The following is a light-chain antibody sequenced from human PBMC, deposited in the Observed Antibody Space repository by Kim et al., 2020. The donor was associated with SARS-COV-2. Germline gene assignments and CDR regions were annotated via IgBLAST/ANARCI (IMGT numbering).Light chain of an antibody. CDR1: NIGSKS. CDR3: QVWDSSSHVV. J-gene: IGLJ2*01. V-gene: IGLV3-21*04. Sequence: SYELTQPPSVSVAPGKTARITCGGNNIGSKSVHWYQQKPGQAHVLVIYYDSDRPSGIPERFSGSNSGNTATLTISRVEAGDEADYYCQVWDSSSHVVFGG. CDR2: YDS.